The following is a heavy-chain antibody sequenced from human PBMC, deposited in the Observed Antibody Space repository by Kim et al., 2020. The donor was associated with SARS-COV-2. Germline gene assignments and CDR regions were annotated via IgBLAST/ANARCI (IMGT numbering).Heavy chain of an antibody. CDR1: GFTFSTYA. Sequence: GGSLRLSCAASGFTFSTYAFCWVRQAPGKGLEWVSAISGRTTNTYYADSVRGRFTISRDNSRNTLYLQMNSLRAEDTALYYGARADSGNYYYGMDVWGQGTTVTVSS. CDR2: ISGRTTNT. D-gene: IGHD2-21*01. J-gene: IGHJ6*02. V-gene: IGHV3-23*01. CDR3: ARADSGNYYYGMDV.